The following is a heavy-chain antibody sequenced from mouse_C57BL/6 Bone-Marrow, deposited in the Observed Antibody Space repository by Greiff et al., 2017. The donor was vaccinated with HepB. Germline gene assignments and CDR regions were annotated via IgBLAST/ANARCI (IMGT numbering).Heavy chain of an antibody. J-gene: IGHJ4*01. V-gene: IGHV1-47*01. CDR2: FHPYNDDT. CDR3: ARKAYYDYDGAMDY. D-gene: IGHD2-4*01. Sequence: QVQLQQPGAELVRPGTSVKLSCKASGYTFTTYPIEWMKQNHGKSLEWIGNFHPYNDDTKYNEKFKGKATLTVEKSSSTVYLELSRLTSDDSAVYYCARKAYYDYDGAMDYWGQGTSVTVSS. CDR1: GYTFTTYP.